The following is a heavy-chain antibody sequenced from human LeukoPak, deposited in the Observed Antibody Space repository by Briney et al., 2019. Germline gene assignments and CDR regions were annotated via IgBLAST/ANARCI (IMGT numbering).Heavy chain of an antibody. CDR1: GGSISSYY. CDR2: IYYSGST. Sequence: PSETLSLTCTVSGGSISSYYWSWIRQPPGKGLEWIWYIYYSGSTTHNPSLRSRVTISVDTSTNQFSLKLSSVTAADTAVYYCARGRWLRLGNFDYWGQGTLVTVSS. J-gene: IGHJ4*02. D-gene: IGHD5-12*01. V-gene: IGHV4-59*01. CDR3: ARGRWLRLGNFDY.